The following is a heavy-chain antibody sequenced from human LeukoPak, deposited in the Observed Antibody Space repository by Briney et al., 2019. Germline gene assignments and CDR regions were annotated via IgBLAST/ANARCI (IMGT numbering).Heavy chain of an antibody. CDR1: GGSISSSSYY. D-gene: IGHD3-22*01. J-gene: IGHJ4*02. Sequence: SETLSLTCTVSGGSISSSSYYWGWIRQAPGKGLEWIGSIYYSGSTYYNPSLKSRVTISVDTSKNQFSLKLSSVTTADTAVYYCASPYYYDSSGYYSPFDYWGQGTLVTVSS. CDR3: ASPYYYDSSGYYSPFDY. CDR2: IYYSGST. V-gene: IGHV4-39*01.